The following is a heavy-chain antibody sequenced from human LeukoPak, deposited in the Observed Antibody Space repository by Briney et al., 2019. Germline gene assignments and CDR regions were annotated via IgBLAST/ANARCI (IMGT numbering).Heavy chain of an antibody. CDR3: ARASTPDYYCSGGSCYSWFDP. V-gene: IGHV1-2*02. CDR1: GYTFTGYY. Sequence: GASVKVSCKASGYTFTGYYMHWVRQPPGQGLEWMGWINPNSGGTNYAQKFQGRVTMTRDTSISTAYMELSRLRSDDTAVYYCARASTPDYYCSGGSCYSWFDPWGQGTLVTVSS. CDR2: INPNSGGT. D-gene: IGHD2-15*01. J-gene: IGHJ5*02.